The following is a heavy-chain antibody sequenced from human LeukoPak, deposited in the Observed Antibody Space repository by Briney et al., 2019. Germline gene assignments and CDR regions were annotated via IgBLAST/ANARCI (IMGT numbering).Heavy chain of an antibody. V-gene: IGHV3-30*02. J-gene: IGHJ4*02. Sequence: GGSLRLSCAGSGFSFSSYGMHWVRQAPGKGLEWMAFIRSDGSNKYYADSVKGRFTISRDNSKNTLYLQMNSLRAEDTAVYYCAKDMRFFDYWGQGTLVTVSS. CDR1: GFSFSSYG. D-gene: IGHD2-2*01. CDR3: AKDMRFFDY. CDR2: IRSDGSNK.